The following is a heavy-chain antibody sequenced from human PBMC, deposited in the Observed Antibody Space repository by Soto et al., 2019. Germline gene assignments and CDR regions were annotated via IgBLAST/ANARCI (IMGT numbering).Heavy chain of an antibody. Sequence: QITLKESGPTLVKPTQTLTLTCTFSGFSLSTSGVGVGWIRQPPGKALEWLALIYWDDDKRYSPSLKSRLTITKDTSKNQVVLTMTNMDPVDTATYYCARGFLEWLPQSTSYYYYGMDVWGQGTTVTVSS. CDR2: IYWDDDK. CDR1: GFSLSTSGVG. D-gene: IGHD3-3*01. J-gene: IGHJ6*02. V-gene: IGHV2-5*02. CDR3: ARGFLEWLPQSTSYYYYGMDV.